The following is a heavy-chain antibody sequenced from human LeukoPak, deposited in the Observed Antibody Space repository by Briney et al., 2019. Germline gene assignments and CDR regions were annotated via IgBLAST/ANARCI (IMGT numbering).Heavy chain of an antibody. CDR2: IRGGGVT. CDR3: AKANWVSNADAVW. Sequence: GGSLRLSCAASGFSFTEYAMSWVRQAPARGPEWVSSIRGGGVTFYSDSVKGRFTLSRDDSRNTVYLQLNNLRVEDAAIYFCAKANWVSNADAVWWGQGTQVTVSS. V-gene: IGHV3-23*01. CDR1: GFSFTEYA. D-gene: IGHD1-1*01. J-gene: IGHJ4*02.